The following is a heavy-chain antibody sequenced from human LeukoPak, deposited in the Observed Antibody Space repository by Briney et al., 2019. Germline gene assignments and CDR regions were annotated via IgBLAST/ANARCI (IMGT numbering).Heavy chain of an antibody. D-gene: IGHD6-19*01. J-gene: IGHJ4*02. CDR3: ARESIAVAGSFDY. Sequence: SVKVSCKASGGTFSSYTISWVRQAPGQGLEGMGRIIPILGIANYAQKFQGRVTITADKSTSTAYMELSSLRSEDTAVYYCARESIAVAGSFDYWGQGTLVTVSS. CDR1: GGTFSSYT. CDR2: IIPILGIA. V-gene: IGHV1-69*02.